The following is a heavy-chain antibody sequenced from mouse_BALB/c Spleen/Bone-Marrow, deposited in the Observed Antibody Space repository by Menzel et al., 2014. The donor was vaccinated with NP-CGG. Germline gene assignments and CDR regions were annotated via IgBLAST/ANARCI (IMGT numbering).Heavy chain of an antibody. J-gene: IGHJ2*01. Sequence: EVKLVESGPDLVKPSQSLSLTCTVTGYSITSGYGWHWIRQFPGNKLEWMGYIRYSGNTDYNPSLKSRISITRDTSKNQFFLQLNSVTTEDTATYYCVRETKVVADFDYWGQGTTLTVSS. V-gene: IGHV3-1*02. CDR1: GYSITSGYG. CDR2: IRYSGNT. D-gene: IGHD1-1*01. CDR3: VRETKVVADFDY.